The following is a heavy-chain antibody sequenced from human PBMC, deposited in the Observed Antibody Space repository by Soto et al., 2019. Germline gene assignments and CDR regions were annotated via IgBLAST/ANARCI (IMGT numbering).Heavy chain of an antibody. CDR3: ARGTYSSGWYWFDP. J-gene: IGHJ5*02. D-gene: IGHD6-19*01. CDR1: GGTFSSYA. CDR2: IIPIFGTA. Sequence: RASVKVSCKASGGTFSSYAISWVRQAPGQGLEWMGGIIPIFGTANYAQKFQGRVTITADESTSTAYMELSSLRSEDTAVYYCARGTYSSGWYWFDPWGQGTLVTVSS. V-gene: IGHV1-69*13.